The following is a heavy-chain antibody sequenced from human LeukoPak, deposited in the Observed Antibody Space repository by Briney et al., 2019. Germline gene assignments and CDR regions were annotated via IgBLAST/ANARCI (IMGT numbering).Heavy chain of an antibody. V-gene: IGHV4-59*08. CDR1: GGSISSYY. CDR2: IYCSGST. Sequence: SETLSLTCTVSGGSISSYYWSWIRQPPGKGLEWIGYIYCSGSTNYNPPLKSRVTISVDTSKNQFSLKLSSVTAADTAVYYCVVVGDLDAFDIWGQGTMVTVSS. D-gene: IGHD2-21*01. J-gene: IGHJ3*02. CDR3: VVVGDLDAFDI.